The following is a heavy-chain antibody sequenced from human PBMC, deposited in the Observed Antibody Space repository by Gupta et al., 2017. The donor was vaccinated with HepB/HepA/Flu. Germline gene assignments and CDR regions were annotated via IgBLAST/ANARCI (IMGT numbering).Heavy chain of an antibody. J-gene: IGHJ4*02. V-gene: IGHV1-69*01. D-gene: IGHD5-12*01. Sequence: QVQLLQSGAEVKTPGSSVTVSCKASGGTFSSYAISWVRQAPGQGLEWMGGIIPIFGTANYAQKFQGRVTITADESTSTAYMELSSLRSEDTAVYYCARETLDIVATITYFDYWGQGTLVTVSS. CDR2: IIPIFGTA. CDR3: ARETLDIVATITYFDY. CDR1: GGTFSSYA.